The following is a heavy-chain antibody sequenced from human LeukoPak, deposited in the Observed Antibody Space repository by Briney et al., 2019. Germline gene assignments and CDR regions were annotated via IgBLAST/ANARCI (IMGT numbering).Heavy chain of an antibody. CDR1: GYTFTSYG. CDR3: ARICSNYRRLYNWFDP. CDR2: ISAYSGNT. Sequence: ASVKVSCKASGYTFTSYGISWVRQAPGQGLEWMGWISAYSGNTNYAQKLQGRVTMTTDTSTSAAYMELRSLRSDDTAVYYCARICSNYRRLYNWFDPWGQGTLVTVSS. D-gene: IGHD4-11*01. V-gene: IGHV1-18*01. J-gene: IGHJ5*02.